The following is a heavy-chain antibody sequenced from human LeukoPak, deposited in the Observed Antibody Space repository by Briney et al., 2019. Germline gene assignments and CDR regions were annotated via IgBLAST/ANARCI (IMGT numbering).Heavy chain of an antibody. CDR3: SRGSAFDI. V-gene: IGHV6-1*01. J-gene: IGHJ3*02. Sequence: SQTLSLTFCISAYSVSSNSASWNWIRQSPSRGLEWLGRTYYRSKWYNDYAESVKSRIINNPDTFKNQFSLQRNSVTPEDTAVYYCSRGSAFDIWGHGTMVTVSS. CDR2: TYYRSKWYN. CDR1: AYSVSSNSAS.